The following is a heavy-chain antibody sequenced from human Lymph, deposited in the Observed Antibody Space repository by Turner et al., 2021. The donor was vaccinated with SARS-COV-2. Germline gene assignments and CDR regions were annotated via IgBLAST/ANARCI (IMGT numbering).Heavy chain of an antibody. D-gene: IGHD6-13*01. CDR3: ARGRSSWYAGDY. CDR1: GFPFDSYS. Sequence: EVQLVESGGGLVKPGGSLRLSCAASGFPFDSYSMNWVRQAPGKGLEWVSSISSGSAHIFYAESVKGRFTISRDNAKKSLYLQMNSLKVEDTAVYYCARGRSSWYAGDYWGQGALVTVSS. J-gene: IGHJ4*02. CDR2: ISSGSAHI. V-gene: IGHV3-21*01.